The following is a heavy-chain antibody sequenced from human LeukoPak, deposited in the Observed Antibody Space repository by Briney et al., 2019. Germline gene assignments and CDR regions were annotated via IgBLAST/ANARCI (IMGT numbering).Heavy chain of an antibody. Sequence: ASVKVSCKASGYTFTSYGISWVRQAPGQGLEWMGWISAYNGNTNYAQKLQGRVTMTTDTSTSTAYMELRSLRSDDTAVYYCARDRGGYDFWSGYFTSYNWFDPWGQGTLVTVSS. J-gene: IGHJ5*02. D-gene: IGHD3-3*01. V-gene: IGHV1-18*01. CDR3: ARDRGGYDFWSGYFTSYNWFDP. CDR2: ISAYNGNT. CDR1: GYTFTSYG.